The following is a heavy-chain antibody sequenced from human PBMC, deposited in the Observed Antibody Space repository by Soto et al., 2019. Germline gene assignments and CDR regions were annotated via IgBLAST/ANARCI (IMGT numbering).Heavy chain of an antibody. D-gene: IGHD5-12*01. CDR1: GFTFDDYA. V-gene: IGHV3-9*01. Sequence: GGSLRLSCAASGFTFDDYAMHWVRQVPGKGLEWVSGISWNSGSIGYADSVKGRFTISRDNAKNSLYLQMNSLRAEDTALYYCAKTQRHPDGYNYYYYHGMDVWGQGTTVTVSS. J-gene: IGHJ6*02. CDR3: AKTQRHPDGYNYYYYHGMDV. CDR2: ISWNSGSI.